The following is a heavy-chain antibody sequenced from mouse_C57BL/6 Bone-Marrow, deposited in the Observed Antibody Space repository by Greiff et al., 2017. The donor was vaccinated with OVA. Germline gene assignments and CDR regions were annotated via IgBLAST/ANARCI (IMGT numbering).Heavy chain of an antibody. CDR1: GFNIKDDY. J-gene: IGHJ4*01. Sequence: DVHLVESGAELVRPGASVKLSCTASGFNIKDDYMHWVKQRPEQGLEWIGWIDPENGDTEYASKFQGKATITADTSSNTAYLQLSSLTSEDTAVYYCTSYGNYDYAMDYWGQGTSVTVSS. V-gene: IGHV14-4*01. CDR3: TSYGNYDYAMDY. D-gene: IGHD2-1*01. CDR2: IDPENGDT.